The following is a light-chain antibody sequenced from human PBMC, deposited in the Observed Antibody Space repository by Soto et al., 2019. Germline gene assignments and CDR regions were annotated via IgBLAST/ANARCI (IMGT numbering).Light chain of an antibody. CDR3: QQYSSYPWT. CDR2: EAS. J-gene: IGKJ1*01. Sequence: DTQMTQSPSPLSASVGARSTITGGAVRSIGAWLAWNRQRPGKAPKRLIYEASSLESGVPSRFGSRGSGTDFTLTISSLQPDDFATYYCQQYSSYPWTFGQGTKVEIK. CDR1: RSIGAW. V-gene: IGKV1-5*01.